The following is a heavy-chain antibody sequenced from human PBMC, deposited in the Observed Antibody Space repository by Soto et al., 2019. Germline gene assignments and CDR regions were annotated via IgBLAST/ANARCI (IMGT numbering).Heavy chain of an antibody. CDR1: GGSISSGGYY. CDR2: IYYSGST. V-gene: IGHV4-31*03. Sequence: QVPLQESGPGLVKPSQTLSLTCTVSGGSISSGGYYWSWIRQHPGKGLEWIAYIYYSGSTYYNPSLKSRVTIGVDTSKNQFSLKVSSVTAADPAVYLCARGRGDSGRPFDPWGQGTLVTVSS. J-gene: IGHJ5*02. D-gene: IGHD3-10*01. CDR3: ARGRGDSGRPFDP.